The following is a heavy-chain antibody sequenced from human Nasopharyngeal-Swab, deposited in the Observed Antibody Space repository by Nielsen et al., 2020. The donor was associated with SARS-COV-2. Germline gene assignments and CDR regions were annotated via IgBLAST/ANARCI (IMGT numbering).Heavy chain of an antibody. CDR3: RVTGPFTGYFDY. V-gene: IGHV3-7*01. D-gene: IGHD2-21*02. J-gene: IGHJ4*02. Sequence: GGSLRLSCAGSGYIFGSFWMNWVRQTPGKGLEWVANINEDGSEKYYVDSVKGRFTVSRDNAKNSLFLQMDSLRVGDTAVYYCRVTGPFTGYFDYWGQGTLVTVSS. CDR1: GYIFGSFW. CDR2: INEDGSEK.